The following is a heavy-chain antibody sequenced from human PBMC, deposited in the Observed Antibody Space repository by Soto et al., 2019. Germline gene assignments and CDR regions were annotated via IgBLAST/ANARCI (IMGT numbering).Heavy chain of an antibody. J-gene: IGHJ5*01. Sequence: EVQLVESGGGLVQPGGSLRLSCAASGFTFSSHWMHWVRQAPGKGLVWVSRINGDGSSTSYADSVKDRFTISRDNAKNMLYLQVNSLRADDTAVYYCAGSPGLSRISGTTLGAWGQGTLVTVSS. V-gene: IGHV3-74*01. D-gene: IGHD1-7*01. CDR1: GFTFSSHW. CDR3: AGSPGLSRISGTTLGA. CDR2: INGDGSST.